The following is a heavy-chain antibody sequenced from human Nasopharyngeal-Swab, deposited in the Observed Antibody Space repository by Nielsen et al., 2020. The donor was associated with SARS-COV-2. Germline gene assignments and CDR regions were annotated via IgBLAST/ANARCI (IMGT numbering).Heavy chain of an antibody. CDR3: ARDSLTGDFFDY. V-gene: IGHV4-31*03. CDR2: IYYSGST. Sequence: SETLSLTCTVSGGSISSGGYYWSWIRQHPGKGLEWIGYIYYSGSTYYNPSLKSRVTISVDTSKNQFSLKLSSVTAADTAVYYCARDSLTGDFFDYWDQGTLVTVSS. CDR1: GGSISSGGYY. D-gene: IGHD7-27*01. J-gene: IGHJ4*02.